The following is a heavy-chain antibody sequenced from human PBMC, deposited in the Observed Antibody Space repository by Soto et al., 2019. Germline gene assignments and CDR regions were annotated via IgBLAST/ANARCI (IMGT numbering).Heavy chain of an antibody. Sequence: HPGGSLRLSCAASGFTFSSYAMHWVRQAPGKGLEWVAVISYDGSNKYYADSVKGRFTISRDNSKNTLYLQMNSLRAEDTAVYYCASKTRRGYSYGYLDYWGQGTLVTVSS. D-gene: IGHD5-18*01. CDR1: GFTFSSYA. CDR3: ASKTRRGYSYGYLDY. CDR2: ISYDGSNK. J-gene: IGHJ4*02. V-gene: IGHV3-30-3*01.